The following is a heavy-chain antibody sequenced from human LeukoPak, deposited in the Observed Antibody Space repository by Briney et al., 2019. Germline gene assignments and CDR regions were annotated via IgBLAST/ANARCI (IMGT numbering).Heavy chain of an antibody. Sequence: SETLSLTCAVYGGSFSGYYWSWIRQPPGKGLEWIGEINHSGSTNYNPSLKSRVTISVDTSKNQFSLKLSSVTAADTAVYHCARGQALYYDYIWGSYRYTGFDYWGQGTLVTVSS. CDR3: ARGQALYYDYIWGSYRYTGFDY. CDR1: GGSFSGYY. CDR2: INHSGST. V-gene: IGHV4-34*01. J-gene: IGHJ4*02. D-gene: IGHD3-16*02.